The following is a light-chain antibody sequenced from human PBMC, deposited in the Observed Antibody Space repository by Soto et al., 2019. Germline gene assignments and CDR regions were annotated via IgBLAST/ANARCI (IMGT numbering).Light chain of an antibody. CDR3: QQSNNWPRT. CDR1: QSVISN. V-gene: IGKV3-15*01. J-gene: IGKJ1*01. Sequence: EVGMTKSVAALSVYQGERAILSFSASQSVISNLAFYQQKPGQAPRLLIYGASTSATGVPARFSGSGSGTEFTLTICSLQSEDCAVYCSQQSNNWPRTSGQGTK. CDR2: GAS.